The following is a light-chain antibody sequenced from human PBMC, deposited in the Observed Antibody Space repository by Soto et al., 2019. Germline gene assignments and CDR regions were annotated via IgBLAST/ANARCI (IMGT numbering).Light chain of an antibody. CDR3: QQYDNSPQVT. CDR1: QSVSSSY. V-gene: IGKV3-20*01. Sequence: EVVLTQSPGTLSLSPGERATLSCRASQSVSSSYLVWYQQKPGQAPRLLIYGASSRATGIPDRFSGSGSGTDFTLTISSLEPEDFAVYYCQQYDNSPQVTFGQGTRLEIK. J-gene: IGKJ5*01. CDR2: GAS.